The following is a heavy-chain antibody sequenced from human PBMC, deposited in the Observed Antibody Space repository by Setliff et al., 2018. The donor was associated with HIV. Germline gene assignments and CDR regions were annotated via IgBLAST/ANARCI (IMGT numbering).Heavy chain of an antibody. Sequence: PGGSLRLSCAASGFSFNNAWMSWVRQAPGKGLEWVGRTRNKANSYTTEYAASVKGRFIISRDDSKNSLHLQMSSLRADDTAVYYCVREWVADPWGQGTLVTVSS. V-gene: IGHV3-72*01. CDR1: GFSFNNAW. J-gene: IGHJ5*02. D-gene: IGHD1-26*01. CDR2: TRNKANSYTT. CDR3: VREWVADP.